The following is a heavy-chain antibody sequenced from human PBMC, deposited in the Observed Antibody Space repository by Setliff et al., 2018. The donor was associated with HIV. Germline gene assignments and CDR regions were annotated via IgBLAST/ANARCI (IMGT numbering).Heavy chain of an antibody. CDR3: ARDPGYTSGSTFHFDY. CDR1: GGSMSGYY. D-gene: IGHD5-18*01. J-gene: IGHJ4*02. Sequence: SETLSLTCSVSGGSMSGYYWNWIRQPAGKGLEWIGRIYSSGSTNHNPSLKGRVTMSVDTSKNQFSLSLSSVTAADTAVYFCARDPGYTSGSTFHFDYWGQGTLVTVSS. CDR2: IYSSGST. V-gene: IGHV4-4*07.